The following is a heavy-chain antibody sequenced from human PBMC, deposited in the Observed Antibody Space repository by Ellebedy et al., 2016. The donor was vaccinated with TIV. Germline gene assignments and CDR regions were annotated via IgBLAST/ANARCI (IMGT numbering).Heavy chain of an antibody. Sequence: AASVKVSCKASGYTFTSYYMHWVRQAPGQGLEWMGLINPSGGGTTYAQKFPGRVTMTRDTSTSTVYMALSSLRSEDTAVYYCARDIQDCTGGNCYPDFWGQGTLVTVSS. CDR3: ARDIQDCTGGNCYPDF. V-gene: IGHV1-46*01. D-gene: IGHD2-15*01. CDR1: GYTFTSYY. CDR2: INPSGGGT. J-gene: IGHJ4*02.